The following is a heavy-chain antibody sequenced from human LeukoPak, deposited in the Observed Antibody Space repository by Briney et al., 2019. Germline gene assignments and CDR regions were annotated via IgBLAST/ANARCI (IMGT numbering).Heavy chain of an antibody. CDR3: ARERTLLWFDP. Sequence: SETLSLTCTVSGGSISSYYWSWIRQPPGKGLEWIGYIYYSGNTNYKPSLKSRVTISVDTSKNRFSLKLSSVTAADTAVYYCARERTLLWFDPWGQGTLVTVSS. J-gene: IGHJ5*02. V-gene: IGHV4-59*01. D-gene: IGHD3-10*01. CDR2: IYYSGNT. CDR1: GGSISSYY.